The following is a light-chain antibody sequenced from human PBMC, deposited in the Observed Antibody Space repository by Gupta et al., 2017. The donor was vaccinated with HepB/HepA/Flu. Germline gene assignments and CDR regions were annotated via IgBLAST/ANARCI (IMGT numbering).Light chain of an antibody. CDR3: QQYNDWPRT. J-gene: IGKJ1*01. CDR2: DAS. V-gene: IGKV3-15*01. Sequence: IPMTQSPATLSVSPGDRATLSCRASQSISNDLAWYQQKPGQAPRFLIYDASSRATGIPARFSGGGAETEFTLTISSLQSEDFAIYYCQQYNDWPRTFGQGTKVEI. CDR1: QSISND.